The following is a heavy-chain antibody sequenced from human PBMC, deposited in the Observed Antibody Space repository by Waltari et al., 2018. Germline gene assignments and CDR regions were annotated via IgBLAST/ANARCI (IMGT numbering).Heavy chain of an antibody. CDR2: IDYSGNT. CDR1: GGSLSSTSYS. V-gene: IGHV4-39*01. Sequence: QLQESGPGLVKPSETLSPSCTVSGGSLSSTSYSWGWIRQSPGKGLEWIGSIDYSGNTYYNPSLKSRVTISVDRSKNQFSLKLSSVTAAETAVYYCARGTTMAATANWGQGTLVTVSS. CDR3: ARGTTMAATAN. J-gene: IGHJ4*02. D-gene: IGHD6-19*01.